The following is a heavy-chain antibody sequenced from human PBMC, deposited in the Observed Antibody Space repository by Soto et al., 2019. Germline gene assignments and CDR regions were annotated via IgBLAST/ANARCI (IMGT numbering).Heavy chain of an antibody. CDR1: GFSLSTSGVG. CDR2: IYWDDDK. Sequence: QITLKESGPTLVKPTQTLTLTCTFSGFSLSTSGVGVGWIRQPPGKALEWLALIYWDDDKRYSPSLTSRLTSTQDTCKNQVFLTMTNMDPVDTATYYCAHSDGSVCYLVYWVQGTLVTVSS. D-gene: IGHD3-10*01. CDR3: AHSDGSVCYLVY. V-gene: IGHV2-5*02. J-gene: IGHJ4*02.